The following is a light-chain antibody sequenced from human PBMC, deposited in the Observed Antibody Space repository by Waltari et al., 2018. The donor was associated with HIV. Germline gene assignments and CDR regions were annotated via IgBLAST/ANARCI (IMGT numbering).Light chain of an antibody. CDR1: SSDVGGYNY. J-gene: IGLJ1*01. CDR2: DVS. V-gene: IGLV2-11*01. Sequence: QSALTQPRSVSGSPGQSVTISCTGTSSDVGGYNYVSWYQQHPGKAPKLIIYDVSKRPAGDPERFSGSKVGNTASLTISGLQAEDEADYYCCSYAGSSTYVFGTGTKVTVL. CDR3: CSYAGSSTYV.